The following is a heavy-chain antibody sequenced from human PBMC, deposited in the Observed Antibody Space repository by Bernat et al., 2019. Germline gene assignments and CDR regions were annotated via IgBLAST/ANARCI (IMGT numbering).Heavy chain of an antibody. V-gene: IGHV3-7*01. Sequence: EVQLVESGGGLVQPGGSLRLSCAASGFTFSSYWMSWVRQAPGKGLEWVANIKQDGSEKYYVDSVKGRFTISRDNAKNSLYLQMNSLRAEDTAVYYCARVADFWSGYFRTFDYWGQGTLVTVSS. J-gene: IGHJ4*02. CDR1: GFTFSSYW. CDR2: IKQDGSEK. CDR3: ARVADFWSGYFRTFDY. D-gene: IGHD3-3*01.